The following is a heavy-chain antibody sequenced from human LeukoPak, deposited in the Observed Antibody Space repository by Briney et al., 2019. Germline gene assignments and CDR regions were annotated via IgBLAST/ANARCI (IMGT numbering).Heavy chain of an antibody. Sequence: PSETLSLTCAVYGGSFSGYYWSWIRQPPGKGLEWIGEINHSGSTNYNPSLKSRVTMSVDTSKNQFSLKLSSVTAADTAVYYCARHDNYSRAFDIWGQGAMVTVSS. D-gene: IGHD4-11*01. V-gene: IGHV4-34*01. CDR1: GGSFSGYY. J-gene: IGHJ3*02. CDR2: INHSGST. CDR3: ARHDNYSRAFDI.